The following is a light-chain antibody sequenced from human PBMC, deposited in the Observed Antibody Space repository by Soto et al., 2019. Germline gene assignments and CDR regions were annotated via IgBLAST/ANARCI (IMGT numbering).Light chain of an antibody. CDR2: GAS. CDR1: QSISSSH. J-gene: IGKJ1*01. CDR3: NQYGASPRT. Sequence: EIVLTQSPDTLSLSQGERATLSCRTSQSISSSHLAWYQQKPGQAPRLLMYGASNRATGIPDRFSGSGSGTDFTRTISRLEPEDLAVYYCNQYGASPRTFGQGTEVEIK. V-gene: IGKV3-20*01.